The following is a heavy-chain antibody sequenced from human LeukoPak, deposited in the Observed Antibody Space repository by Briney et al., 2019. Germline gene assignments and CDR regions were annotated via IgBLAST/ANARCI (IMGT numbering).Heavy chain of an antibody. V-gene: IGHV3-13*01. CDR2: IGTAGDI. CDR3: AKGPLLWN. D-gene: IGHD2/OR15-2a*01. Sequence: GGSLRLSCAASGFTFSNYDMHWVRQATGKGLEWVSGIGTAGDIYYPGSVKGRFTISRDNSRNTLYLQMNSLRAEDTAVYYCAKGPLLWNWGQGTLVTVSS. CDR1: GFTFSNYD. J-gene: IGHJ4*02.